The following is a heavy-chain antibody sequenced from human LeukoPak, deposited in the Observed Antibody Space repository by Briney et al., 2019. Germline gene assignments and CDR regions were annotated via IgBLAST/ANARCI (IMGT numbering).Heavy chain of an antibody. D-gene: IGHD3-16*02. J-gene: IGHJ4*02. CDR2: INPNSGGT. CDR1: GYTFTGYY. V-gene: IGHV1-2*04. CDR3: ARSDYVWGSYRPHPFDY. Sequence: ASVKVSCKASGYTFTGYYMHWVRQAPGQGLEWMGRINPNSGGTNYAQKFQGWVTMTRDTSISTAYMELSRLRSDDTAVYYCARSDYVWGSYRPHPFDYWGQGTLVTVSS.